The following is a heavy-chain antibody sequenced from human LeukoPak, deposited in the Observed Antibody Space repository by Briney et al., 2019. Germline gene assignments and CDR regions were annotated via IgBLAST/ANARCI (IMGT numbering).Heavy chain of an antibody. CDR2: INTSGGST. CDR1: GFTFSNYA. J-gene: IGHJ4*02. V-gene: IGHV3-23*01. CDR3: SKDLGRDGYEIFDY. Sequence: PGRSLRLSCAASGFTFSNYAMSWVRQAPGKGLEWVSTINTSGGSTYYANSVKGRFIMSRDTSKHTLYLQMTSLRADDTAVDYCSKDLGRDGYEIFDYWGQGTLVTVSS. D-gene: IGHD5-24*01.